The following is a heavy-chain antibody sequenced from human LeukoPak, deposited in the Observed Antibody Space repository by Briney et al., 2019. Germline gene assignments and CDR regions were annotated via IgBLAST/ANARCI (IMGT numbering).Heavy chain of an antibody. J-gene: IGHJ4*02. V-gene: IGHV1-18*01. Sequence: ASVKVSCKASGYTFTSYGISRVRQAPGQGLEWMGWISAYNGNTNYAQKLQGRVTMTTDTSTSTAYMELRSLRSDDTAVYYCARDLGSCSSCQRDYWGQGTLVTVSS. CDR1: GYTFTSYG. CDR3: ARDLGSCSSCQRDY. CDR2: ISAYNGNT. D-gene: IGHD6-13*01.